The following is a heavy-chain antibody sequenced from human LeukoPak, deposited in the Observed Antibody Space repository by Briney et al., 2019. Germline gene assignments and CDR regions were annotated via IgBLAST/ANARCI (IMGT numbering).Heavy chain of an antibody. J-gene: IGHJ5*02. CDR3: ARGIAVAGTAWFDP. Sequence: KSSETLSLTCTVSGDSISTYYWSWIRQPPGKGLEWIGYIYYSGSTDYNPSLKSRVTISVDTSKNQFSLKLSSVTAADTAVYYCARGIAVAGTAWFDPWGQGTLVTVSS. CDR1: GDSISTYY. V-gene: IGHV4-59*01. CDR2: IYYSGST. D-gene: IGHD6-19*01.